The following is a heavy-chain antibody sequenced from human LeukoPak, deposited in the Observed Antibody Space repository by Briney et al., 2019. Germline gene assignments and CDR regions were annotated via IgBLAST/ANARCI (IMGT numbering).Heavy chain of an antibody. CDR2: ISYSGTT. J-gene: IGHJ4*02. CDR1: GGSIGNSF. CDR3: ARSRYSADRYFAS. V-gene: IGHV4-59*01. D-gene: IGHD1-26*01. Sequence: PSETLSLTCTVSGGSIGNSFWSWIRQPPGKGLEWIGYISYSGTTNYNPSLKSRVTVSLDTSKNQVSLRLNSMTAADTAVYYCARSRYSADRYFASWGQGTLVTVSS.